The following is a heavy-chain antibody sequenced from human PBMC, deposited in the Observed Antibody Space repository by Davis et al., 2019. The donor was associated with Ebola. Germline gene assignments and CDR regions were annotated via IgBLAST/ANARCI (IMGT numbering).Heavy chain of an antibody. V-gene: IGHV3-13*01. CDR1: GFTFSSYD. J-gene: IGHJ6*02. CDR2: IGTAGDT. D-gene: IGHD1-1*01. CDR3: ARDLLEPLYYYYGMDV. Sequence: ESLKISCAASGFTFSSYDMHWLRQATGKGLEWVSAIGTAGDTYYPGSVKGRFTISRDNAKNSLYLQMNSLRDEDTVVYYCARDLLEPLYYYYGMDVWGQGTTVTVSS.